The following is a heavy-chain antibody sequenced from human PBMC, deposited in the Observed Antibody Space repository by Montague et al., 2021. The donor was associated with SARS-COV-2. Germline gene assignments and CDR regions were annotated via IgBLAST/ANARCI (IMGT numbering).Heavy chain of an antibody. CDR1: GGSFSGYY. Sequence: SETLSLTCAVYGGSFSGYYWSWIRQPPGKGLVWIVEINHSGSTKYNPSLKSRVSMSVDKSWNQFSLRLPSVTAADTAIYYCARRGSGRSDLAYWGRGTLVTVSS. V-gene: IGHV4-34*01. CDR3: ARRGSGRSDLAY. CDR2: INHSGST. D-gene: IGHD1-26*01. J-gene: IGHJ4*02.